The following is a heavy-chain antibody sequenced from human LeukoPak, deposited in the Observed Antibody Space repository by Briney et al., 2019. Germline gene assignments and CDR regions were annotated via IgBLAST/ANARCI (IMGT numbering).Heavy chain of an antibody. D-gene: IGHD3-3*01. Sequence: GSLRLSCTGSRDTFSSNDMSWVRQAPGKGLEWVSAIGYSGGSTYFADSVKGRFTISRDNSKNTLYLQMNNLRAEDTAVYYCAKVPWSGYPDWGQGTLVIVSS. CDR3: AKVPWSGYPD. CDR1: RDTFSSND. CDR2: IGYSGGST. V-gene: IGHV3-23*01. J-gene: IGHJ4*02.